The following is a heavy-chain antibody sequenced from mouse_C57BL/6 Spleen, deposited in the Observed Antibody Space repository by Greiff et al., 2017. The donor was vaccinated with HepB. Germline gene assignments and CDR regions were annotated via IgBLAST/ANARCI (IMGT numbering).Heavy chain of an antibody. J-gene: IGHJ3*01. CDR2: IYPRDGST. D-gene: IGHD2-1*01. CDR3: ARFYYGNYAWFAY. V-gene: IGHV1-78*01. CDR1: GYTFTDHT. Sequence: VQLQQSDAELVKPGASVKISCKVSGYTFTDHTIHWMKQRPEQGLEWIGYIYPRDGSTKYNEKFKGKATLTADKSSSTAYMQLNSLTSEDSAVYVCARFYYGNYAWFAYWGQGTLVTVSA.